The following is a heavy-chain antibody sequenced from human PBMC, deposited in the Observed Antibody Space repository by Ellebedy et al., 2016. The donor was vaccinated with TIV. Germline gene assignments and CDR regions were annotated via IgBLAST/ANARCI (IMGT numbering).Heavy chain of an antibody. CDR1: GFTFSRSG. CDR3: ARDPYNYGYFDY. Sequence: GESLKISCTASGFTFSRSGMHWVRQAPGKGLEWVAVISYEGSKKYYAASVKGRFTISRDNSKNTLSLQMNSLRAEDTAVYYCARDPYNYGYFDYWGQGTLVTVSS. D-gene: IGHD5-18*01. CDR2: ISYEGSKK. V-gene: IGHV3-30*03. J-gene: IGHJ4*02.